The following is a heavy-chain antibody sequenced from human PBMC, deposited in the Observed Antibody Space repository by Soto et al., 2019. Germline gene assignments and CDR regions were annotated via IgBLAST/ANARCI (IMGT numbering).Heavy chain of an antibody. CDR2: INPNSGGT. V-gene: IGHV1-2*02. D-gene: IGHD1-1*01. J-gene: IGHJ4*02. Sequence: ASVKVSCKASGYTFSDYYIHWVRQAPGQGLEWMGWINPNSGGTKYAPKFQGGVTMTRDTSITTAYMELSRLRSGDTAVYYCAREPATAKPEGVDFWGQGTLVTSPQ. CDR3: AREPATAKPEGVDF. CDR1: GYTFSDYY.